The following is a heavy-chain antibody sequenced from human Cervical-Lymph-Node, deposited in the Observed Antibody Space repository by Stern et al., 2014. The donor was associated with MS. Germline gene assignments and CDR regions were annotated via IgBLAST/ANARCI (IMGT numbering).Heavy chain of an antibody. D-gene: IGHD3-22*01. J-gene: IGHJ4*02. CDR2: MNPNSGHT. CDR1: GYTFTSYD. V-gene: IGHV1-8*01. Sequence: QVQLVESGAEVKKPGASVKVSCKASGYTFTSYDINWVRQATGQGPEWMGWMNPNSGHTGYAQKFQGRVTMTRNTSISTVYMELSSLRSEDTAVYYCARGYYDSSGPAGFDYWGRGTLVTVSS. CDR3: ARGYYDSSGPAGFDY.